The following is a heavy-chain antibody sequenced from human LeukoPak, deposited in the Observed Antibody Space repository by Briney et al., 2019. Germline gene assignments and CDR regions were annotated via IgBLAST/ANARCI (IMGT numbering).Heavy chain of an antibody. CDR3: ARSGLRYFVEAFDI. CDR2: IYYSGST. V-gene: IGHV4-59*01. CDR1: GGSISSYY. Sequence: SETLSLTCTVSGGSISSYYWSWIRQPPGKGLEWIGCIYYSGSTNYNPSLKSRVTISVDTSKNQFSLKLSSVTAADTAVYYCARSGLRYFVEAFDIWGQGTMVTVSS. D-gene: IGHD3-9*01. J-gene: IGHJ3*02.